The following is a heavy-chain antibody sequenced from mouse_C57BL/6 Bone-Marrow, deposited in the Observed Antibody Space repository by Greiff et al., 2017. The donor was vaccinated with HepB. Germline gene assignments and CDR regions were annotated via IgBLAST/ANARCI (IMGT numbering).Heavy chain of an antibody. Sequence: VQLQQPGAELVKPGASVKLSCKASGYTFTSYWMQWVKQRPGQGLEWIGEIDPSDSYTNYNQKFKGKATLTVDTSSSTAYMQLSSLTSEDSAVYYCARYNYGSPFFAYWGQGTLITVSA. CDR3: ARYNYGSPFFAY. J-gene: IGHJ3*01. V-gene: IGHV1-50*01. D-gene: IGHD1-1*01. CDR1: GYTFTSYW. CDR2: IDPSDSYT.